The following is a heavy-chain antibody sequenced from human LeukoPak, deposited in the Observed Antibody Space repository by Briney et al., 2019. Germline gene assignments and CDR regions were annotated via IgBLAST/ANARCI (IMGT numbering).Heavy chain of an antibody. Sequence: GGALRLSCAASGFTFSSYAMHWVRQAPGQGLDWVAFIRHDGSIKYYAESVKGRFTISRDNSKNTLYLQMNSLRTEDTAVYYCARGDCSGDCYHPLYYWGQGSLVTVSS. J-gene: IGHJ4*02. CDR1: GFTFSSYA. V-gene: IGHV3-30*02. CDR3: ARGDCSGDCYHPLYY. D-gene: IGHD2-21*02. CDR2: IRHDGSIK.